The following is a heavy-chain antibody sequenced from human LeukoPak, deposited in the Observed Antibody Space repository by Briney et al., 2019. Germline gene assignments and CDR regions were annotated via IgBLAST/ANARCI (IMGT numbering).Heavy chain of an antibody. CDR3: ARDTTSIRGACGY. CDR2: IYSGGST. Sequence: GGSLRLSCAASGFTVSSNYMSWVRQAPGKGLEWVSVIYSGGSTYYADSVKGRFTISRDNSKNTLYLQMNSLRAEDTAVYYCARDTTSIRGACGYWGQGTLVTVSS. J-gene: IGHJ4*02. D-gene: IGHD2/OR15-2a*01. CDR1: GFTVSSNY. V-gene: IGHV3-53*01.